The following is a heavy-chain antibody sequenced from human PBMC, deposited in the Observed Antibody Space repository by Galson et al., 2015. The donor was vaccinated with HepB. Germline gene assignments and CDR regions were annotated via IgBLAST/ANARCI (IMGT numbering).Heavy chain of an antibody. CDR3: ARLSGYSYGGGGLFDY. CDR2: IYPGDADT. V-gene: IGHV5-51*01. D-gene: IGHD5-18*01. Sequence: QSGAEVKKPGESLKISCKGSGYSFTSYWIGWVRQMPGKGLEWMGIIYPGDADTRYSPSFQGQVTISADKSISTAYLQWSSLKASDTAMYYCARLSGYSYGGGGLFDYWGQGTLVTVSS. J-gene: IGHJ4*02. CDR1: GYSFTSYW.